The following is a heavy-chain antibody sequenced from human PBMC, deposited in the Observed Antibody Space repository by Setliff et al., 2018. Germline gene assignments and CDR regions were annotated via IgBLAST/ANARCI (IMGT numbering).Heavy chain of an antibody. CDR3: ARVGLSGTSGYYYYMDV. V-gene: IGHV3-33*01. D-gene: IGHD1-20*01. CDR1: GFTFSSYG. J-gene: IGHJ6*03. Sequence: PGGSLRLSCAASGFTFSSYGMHWVRQAPGRGLEWVAVIWYDGTNKFYADSVKGRFTISRDISKDTLYLQMNSLRAEDTAVYYCARVGLSGTSGYYYYMDVWGKGTTVTV. CDR2: IWYDGTNK.